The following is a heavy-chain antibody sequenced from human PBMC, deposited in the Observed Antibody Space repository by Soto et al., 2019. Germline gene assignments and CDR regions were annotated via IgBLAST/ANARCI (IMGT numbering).Heavy chain of an antibody. CDR2: ISHEVVMK. J-gene: IGHJ6*03. V-gene: IGHV3-30*18. Sequence: QVQLVESGGGVVQPGRSLRLSCTASGFTFESYGMHWVRQAPGKGLEWLAYISHEVVMKCYAGSVKGRFTISRDNSKNTLYMHLSSLRPHDTRVYYCAKREGHAWRRDHFYDYSMEVWGRGTTVTVSS. CDR1: GFTFESYG. D-gene: IGHD3-3*01. CDR3: AKREGHAWRRDHFYDYSMEV.